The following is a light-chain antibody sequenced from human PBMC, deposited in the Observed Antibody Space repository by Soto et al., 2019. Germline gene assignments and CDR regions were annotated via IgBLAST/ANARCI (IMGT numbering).Light chain of an antibody. CDR2: GAS. CDR3: QHYGSLVLT. Sequence: EIVLTQSPGTLSLSPGERATLSCRASQSVSSTYLAWYQQKPGQAPRLLIYGASSRATGIPDRFSGSGSGKDFTLAMSRLEPEEYAVYYCQHYGSLVLTFGGGTKVEIK. J-gene: IGKJ4*01. CDR1: QSVSSTY. V-gene: IGKV3-20*01.